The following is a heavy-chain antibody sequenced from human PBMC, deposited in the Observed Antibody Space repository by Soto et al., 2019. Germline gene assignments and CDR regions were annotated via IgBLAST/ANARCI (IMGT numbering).Heavy chain of an antibody. CDR2: TKSRADGETK. J-gene: IGHJ5*02. V-gene: IGHV3-15*01. Sequence: GGSLRLSCAASGFTFSHAWMSWVRQAPGKGLEWVGRTKSRADGETKDYGAPVRGRFTISRDDSKDTVYLQMNSLRIEDTAVYYCCVVKRRDQYSTSGYWFDPWGPGTLVTVSS. D-gene: IGHD2-15*01. CDR1: GFTFSHAW. CDR3: CVVKRRDQYSTSGYWFDP.